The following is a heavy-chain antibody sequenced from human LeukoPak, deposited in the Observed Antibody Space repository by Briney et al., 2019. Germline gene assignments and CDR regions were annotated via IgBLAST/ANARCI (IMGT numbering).Heavy chain of an antibody. D-gene: IGHD6-19*01. J-gene: IGHJ4*02. V-gene: IGHV4-4*07. CDR2: LYTSGST. Sequence: PSETLSLTCTVSDGSISSYYWSWIRQPAGKGLEWIGRLYTSGSTNYNPSLKSRVTMSVDTSKNQFSPKLSSVTAADTAVYYCACSSSGWFWNYWGQGTLVTVSS. CDR3: ACSSSGWFWNY. CDR1: DGSISSYY.